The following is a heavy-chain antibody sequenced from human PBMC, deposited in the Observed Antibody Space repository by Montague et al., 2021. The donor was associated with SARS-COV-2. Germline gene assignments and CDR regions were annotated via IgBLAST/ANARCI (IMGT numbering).Heavy chain of an antibody. CDR3: ERDFGECRDH. J-gene: IGHJ4*02. CDR1: GLTVSSNY. CDR2: IYSSGRT. V-gene: IGHV3-53*01. Sequence: SLRLSCAASGLTVSSNYMSWVRQAPGKGLEWVSLIYSSGRTSYADSVKGRFTMSSDNSKNTLYLQMNNLRAEDTAVYYCERDFGECRDHWGQGTLVTVSS. D-gene: IGHD3-10*01.